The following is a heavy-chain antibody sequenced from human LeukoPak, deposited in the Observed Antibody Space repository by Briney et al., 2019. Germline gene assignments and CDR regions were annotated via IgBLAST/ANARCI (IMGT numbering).Heavy chain of an antibody. V-gene: IGHV3-11*04. CDR1: GFTFSDYQ. D-gene: IGHD1-14*01. CDR3: ARDPTEPYYYYYGMDV. Sequence: GGSLRLSCAASGFTFSDYQMNWIRQAPGKGLECISYVGSSGTPIYYADSVKGRFTISRDNAKNSLYLQMNSLRAEDTAVYYCARDPTEPYYYYYGMDVWGQGTTVTVSS. J-gene: IGHJ6*02. CDR2: VGSSGTPI.